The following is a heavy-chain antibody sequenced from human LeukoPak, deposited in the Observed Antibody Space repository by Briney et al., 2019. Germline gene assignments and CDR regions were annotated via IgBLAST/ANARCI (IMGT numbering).Heavy chain of an antibody. V-gene: IGHV3-23*01. Sequence: GGTLRLSCAASGFTFSSYGMSWVRQAPGKGLEWVSAISGSGGSTYYADSVKGRFTISRDNSKNTLYLQMNSLRAEDTALYYCAKSDSSGYYLGGWGQGTLVTVSS. CDR2: ISGSGGST. D-gene: IGHD3-22*01. J-gene: IGHJ4*02. CDR1: GFTFSSYG. CDR3: AKSDSSGYYLGG.